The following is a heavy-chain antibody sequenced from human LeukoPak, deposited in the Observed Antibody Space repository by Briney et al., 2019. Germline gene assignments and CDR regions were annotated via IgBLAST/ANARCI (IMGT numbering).Heavy chain of an antibody. CDR1: GFTFSSYA. D-gene: IGHD3-9*01. Sequence: QPGGSLRLSCAASGFTFSSYAMHWVRQAPGKGLEWVAVISYDGSNKYYADSVKGRFTISRDNSKNTLYLQMNSLRAEDTAVYYCAKVGVEPHYDILTGYYWPMAQYYFDYWGQGTLVTVSS. J-gene: IGHJ4*02. CDR2: ISYDGSNK. V-gene: IGHV3-30*04. CDR3: AKVGVEPHYDILTGYYWPMAQYYFDY.